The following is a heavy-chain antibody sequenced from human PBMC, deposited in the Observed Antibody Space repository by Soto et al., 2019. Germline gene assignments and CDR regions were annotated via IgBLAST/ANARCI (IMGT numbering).Heavy chain of an antibody. D-gene: IGHD3-3*01. J-gene: IGHJ6*02. V-gene: IGHV3-23*01. CDR1: GFTFSGYA. CDR3: ARDRYYDFWSGYFGHYYYYGMDV. Sequence: AGGSLRLSCAASGFTFSGYAMSWVRQAPGKGLEWVSAISGSGGSTYYADSVKGRFTISRDNSKDTLYLQMNSLRAEDTAVYYCARDRYYDFWSGYFGHYYYYGMDVWGQGTTVAISS. CDR2: ISGSGGST.